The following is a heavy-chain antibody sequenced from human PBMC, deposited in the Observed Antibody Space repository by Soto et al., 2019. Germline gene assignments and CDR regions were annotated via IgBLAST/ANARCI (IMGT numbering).Heavy chain of an antibody. D-gene: IGHD2-2*01. CDR2: IMPMFGVT. Sequence: QVQLVQSGAEVKKPGSSVKVSCRAPGGTFNSHTITWVRQAPGQGLEWMGGIMPMFGVTNYARKFQGRLTMSANXSXTXXYMAMSGRTSGGPAVYYCAGEGVTSSISLRGMGYPCYGVAGWGQGTTVLASS. CDR3: AGEGVTSSISLRGMGYPCYGVAG. CDR1: GGTFNSHT. V-gene: IGHV1-69*12. J-gene: IGHJ6*02.